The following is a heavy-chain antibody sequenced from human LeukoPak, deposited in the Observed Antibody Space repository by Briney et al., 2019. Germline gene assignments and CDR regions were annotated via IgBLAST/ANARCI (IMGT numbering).Heavy chain of an antibody. CDR1: GFTFSTYA. CDR2: ISGNGVTT. D-gene: IGHD4-23*01. CDR3: AKALYGGNTV. V-gene: IGHV3-23*01. Sequence: RGSLTLSCAASGFTFSTYAMGWVRQAPGEGLRWVSSISGNGVTTYYADSVKGRFTISRDNSKNTLYLQMNSLRAEDTALYYCAKALYGGNTVWGQGTLVTVSS. J-gene: IGHJ4*02.